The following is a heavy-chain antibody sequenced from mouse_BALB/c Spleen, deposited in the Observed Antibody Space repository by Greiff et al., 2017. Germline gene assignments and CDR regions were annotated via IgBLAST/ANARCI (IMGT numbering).Heavy chain of an antibody. CDR2: INPYNGGT. D-gene: IGHD1-1*01. V-gene: IGHV1-18*01. CDR3: ARSSYYYGSNYAMDY. J-gene: IGHJ4*01. Sequence: DVKLQESGPELVKPGASMKISCKASGYSFTGYTMNWVKQSHGKNLEWIGLINPYNGGTSYNQKFKGKATLTVDKSSSTAYMELLSLTSEDSAVYYCARSSYYYGSNYAMDYWGQGTSVTVSS. CDR1: GYSFTGYT.